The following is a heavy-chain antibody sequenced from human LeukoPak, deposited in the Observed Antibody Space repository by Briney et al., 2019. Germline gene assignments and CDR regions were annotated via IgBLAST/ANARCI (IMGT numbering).Heavy chain of an antibody. CDR3: ARTYKYCSTTTCYIFDY. CDR1: GGSISSSSYY. Sequence: SETLSLTCTVSGGSISSSSYYWGWIRQPPGKGLEWIGSIYYSGSTYYNPSLKSRVTMSVDTSKNQFSLKVSSVTAADTAVYYCARTYKYCSTTTCYIFDYWGQGTLVTVSS. V-gene: IGHV4-39*01. J-gene: IGHJ4*02. CDR2: IYYSGST. D-gene: IGHD2-2*02.